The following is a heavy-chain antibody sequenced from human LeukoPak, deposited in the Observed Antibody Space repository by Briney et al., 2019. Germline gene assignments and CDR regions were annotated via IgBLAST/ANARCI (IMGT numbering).Heavy chain of an antibody. J-gene: IGHJ4*02. V-gene: IGHV1-18*01. Sequence: ASVKVSCKASGYTFTSYGISWVRQAPGQGLEWMGWINAYNGNTNYAQKLQGRVTMTTDTSTSTAYMELRSLRSDDTAVYYCARGQNYDSSGYYPVFDYWGQGTLVTVYS. CDR3: ARGQNYDSSGYYPVFDY. CDR1: GYTFTSYG. D-gene: IGHD3-22*01. CDR2: INAYNGNT.